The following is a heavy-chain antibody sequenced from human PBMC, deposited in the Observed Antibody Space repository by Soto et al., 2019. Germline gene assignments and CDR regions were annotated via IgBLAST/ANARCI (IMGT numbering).Heavy chain of an antibody. Sequence: SETLSLTCTVSGGSISSGDYYWSWIRQPPGKGLEWIGYIYYSGSTYYNPSLKSRVTISVDTSKNQFSLKLSSVTAADTAVYYCARQRARRGWFDPWGQGTLVTVSS. CDR2: IYYSGST. V-gene: IGHV4-30-4*01. D-gene: IGHD1-26*01. J-gene: IGHJ5*02. CDR3: ARQRARRGWFDP. CDR1: GGSISSGDYY.